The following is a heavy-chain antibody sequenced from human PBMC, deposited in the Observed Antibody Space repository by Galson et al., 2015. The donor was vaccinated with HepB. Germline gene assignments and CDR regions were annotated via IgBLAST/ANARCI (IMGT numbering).Heavy chain of an antibody. D-gene: IGHD3-16*01. CDR1: GFTFSSYS. CDR2: ISSSSSTI. CDR3: ATSRRAYVWPRGALDY. V-gene: IGHV3-48*01. Sequence: SLRLSCAASGFTFSSYSMNWVRQAPGKGLEWVSYISSSSSTIYYADSVKGRFTISRDNAKNSLYLQMNSLRAEDTAVYYCATSRRAYVWPRGALDYWGQGTLVTVSS. J-gene: IGHJ4*02.